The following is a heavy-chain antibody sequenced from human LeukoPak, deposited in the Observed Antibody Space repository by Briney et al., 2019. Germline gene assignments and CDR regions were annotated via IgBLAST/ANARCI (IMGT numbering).Heavy chain of an antibody. CDR3: ARPLSGVTGYTYGRGIDY. J-gene: IGHJ4*02. Sequence: PGGSLRLSCAASGFTFSSYWMSWVRQAPGKGLEWVANIKQDGSEKYYVDSVKGRFTISRDNAKNSLSLQMNSLRAEDTAVYYCARPLSGVTGYTYGRGIDYWGPGTLVTISS. D-gene: IGHD5-18*01. CDR1: GFTFSSYW. CDR2: IKQDGSEK. V-gene: IGHV3-7*01.